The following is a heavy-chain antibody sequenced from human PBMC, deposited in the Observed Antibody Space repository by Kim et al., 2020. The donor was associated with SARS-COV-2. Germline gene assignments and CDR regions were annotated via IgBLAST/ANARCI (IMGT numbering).Heavy chain of an antibody. V-gene: IGHV3-21*01. CDR1: GFTFSSYS. CDR3: ARDAGYGYYWFDP. J-gene: IGHJ5*02. CDR2: ISSSSSYI. D-gene: IGHD5-18*01. Sequence: GGSLRLSCAASGFTFSSYSMNWVRQAPGKGLEWVSSISSSSSYIYYADSVKDRFTISRDNAKNSLYLQMNSLRAEDTAVYYCARDAGYGYYWFDPWGQGTLVTVSS.